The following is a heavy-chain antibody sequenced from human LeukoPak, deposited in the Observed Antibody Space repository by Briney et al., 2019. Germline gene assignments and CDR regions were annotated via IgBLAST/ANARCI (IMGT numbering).Heavy chain of an antibody. D-gene: IGHD2-15*01. V-gene: IGHV3-23*01. CDR2: ISSTGGTT. CDR1: GFTFSDYG. CDR3: AKNGDRGAYCSGGSCYPYYYYYMDV. J-gene: IGHJ6*03. Sequence: PRGSLRLSCAASGFTFSDYGMSWVRQAPGKGLEWISSISSTGGTTYYADSVKGRFTISRDNSKNTLFLQVNSLRAEDTAIYYCAKNGDRGAYCSGGSCYPYYYYYMDVWGKGTTVTISS.